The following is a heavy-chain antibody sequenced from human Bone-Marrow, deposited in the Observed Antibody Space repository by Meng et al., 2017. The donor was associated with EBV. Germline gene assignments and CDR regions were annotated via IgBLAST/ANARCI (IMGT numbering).Heavy chain of an antibody. CDR3: ARESLVDGSGSCLRAGCAWFDP. J-gene: IGHJ5*02. CDR2: IYYSGST. D-gene: IGHD3-10*01. Sequence: QGELPGPAPGLGRPSAAPAFTCTVSGGSVSSGSYYWSWIRQPPGKGLGWIGYIYYSGSTTYTPSLKSRVTISVDTSKNQFSLKLSSVTAADTAVYYCARESLVDGSGSCLRAGCAWFDPWGQGTLVTVSS. CDR1: GGSVSSGSYY. V-gene: IGHV4-61*01.